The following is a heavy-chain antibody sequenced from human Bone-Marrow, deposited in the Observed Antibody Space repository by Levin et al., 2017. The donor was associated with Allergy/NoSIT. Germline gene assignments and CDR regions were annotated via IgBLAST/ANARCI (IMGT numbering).Heavy chain of an antibody. CDR3: ARQPSRSPFYYVDR. V-gene: IGHV1-2*02. D-gene: IGHD2/OR15-2a*01. Sequence: GESLKISCKASGYAFTVSFIHWLRQAPGQGPEWMGWINPSTGGRKYSQRFHDRVTMTTDTSISTAYMELSRLASDDTAVYYCARQPSRSPFYYVDRWGRGTLVTVSS. CDR1: GYAFTVSF. CDR2: INPSTGGR. J-gene: IGHJ2*01.